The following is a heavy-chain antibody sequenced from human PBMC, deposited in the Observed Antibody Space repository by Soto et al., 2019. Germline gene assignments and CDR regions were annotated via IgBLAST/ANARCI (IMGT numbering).Heavy chain of an antibody. D-gene: IGHD1-26*01. CDR3: AREGGALTADAFDI. CDR2: IWYDGSNK. CDR1: GFTFSSYG. Sequence: GGSLRLSCAASGFTFSSYGMHWVRQAPGKGLEWVAVIWYDGSNKYYADSVKGRFTISRDNSKNTLYLQMNSLRAEDTAVYYCAREGGALTADAFDIWGQGTMVTVSS. V-gene: IGHV3-33*01. J-gene: IGHJ3*02.